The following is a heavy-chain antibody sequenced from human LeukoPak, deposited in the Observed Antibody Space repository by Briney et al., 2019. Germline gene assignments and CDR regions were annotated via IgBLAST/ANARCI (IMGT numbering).Heavy chain of an antibody. Sequence: ASVKVSCKASGYTFTGYYMHWVRQAPGQGLEWMGWISAYNGNTNYAQKLQGRVTMTTDTSTSTAYMELRSLRSDDTAVYYCARSGGYDILTGYPDFDYWGQGTLVTVSS. CDR3: ARSGGYDILTGYPDFDY. J-gene: IGHJ4*02. CDR2: ISAYNGNT. CDR1: GYTFTGYY. V-gene: IGHV1-18*04. D-gene: IGHD3-9*01.